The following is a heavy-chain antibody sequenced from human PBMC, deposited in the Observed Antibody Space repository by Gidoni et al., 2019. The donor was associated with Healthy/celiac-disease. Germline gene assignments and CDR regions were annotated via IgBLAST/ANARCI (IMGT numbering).Heavy chain of an antibody. CDR2: IKQDGSEK. D-gene: IGHD3-3*01. J-gene: IGHJ4*02. Sequence: EVQLVASGGGLVQPGGSLRLSCAASGFTFSSYWMSWVRQAPGKGLEWVANIKQDGSEKYYVDSVKGRFTISRDNAKNSLYLQMNSLRAEDTAVYYCARVLDWLLYPYDYWGQGTLVTVSS. CDR3: ARVLDWLLYPYDY. CDR1: GFTFSSYW. V-gene: IGHV3-7*03.